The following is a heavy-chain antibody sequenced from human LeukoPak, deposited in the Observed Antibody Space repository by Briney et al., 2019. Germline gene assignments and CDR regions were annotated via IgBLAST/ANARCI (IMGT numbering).Heavy chain of an antibody. Sequence: GGSLRLSCAASGFTVSSNYMSWVRQAPGKGLEWVSVIYSGGSTYYADSVKGRFTISRDNSKNTLYLQMNSLRAEDTAVYYCARMGGSFQPEYFQHWGQGTLVTVSS. CDR1: GFTVSSNY. CDR2: IYSGGST. CDR3: ARMGGSFQPEYFQH. V-gene: IGHV3-53*01. D-gene: IGHD1-26*01. J-gene: IGHJ1*01.